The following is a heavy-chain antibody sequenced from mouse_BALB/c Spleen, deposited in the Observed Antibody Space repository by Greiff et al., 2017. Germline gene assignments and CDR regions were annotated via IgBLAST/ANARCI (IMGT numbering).Heavy chain of an antibody. CDR3: ARNGGNYDYFDY. CDR1: GFTFSSYG. CDR2: ISSGGSYT. J-gene: IGHJ2*01. V-gene: IGHV5-6*01. D-gene: IGHD2-1*01. Sequence: EVKLMESGGDLVKPGGSLKLSCAASGFTFSSYGMSWVRQTPDKRLEWVATISSGGSYTYYPDSVKGRFTISRDNAKNTLYPQMSSLKSEDTAMYYCARNGGNYDYFDYWGQGTTLTVSS.